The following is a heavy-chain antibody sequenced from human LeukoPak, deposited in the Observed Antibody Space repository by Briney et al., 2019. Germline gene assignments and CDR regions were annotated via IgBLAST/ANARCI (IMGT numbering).Heavy chain of an antibody. CDR3: AAVSPLHDSGWYYFDY. CDR2: IVVGSGST. Sequence: ASVKVSCKASGFTFTSSAMQWVRQARGQRLEWIGWIVVGSGSTNYAQKFQERVTITRDMSTSTAYMELSSLRSEDTAVYYCAAVSPLHDSGWYYFDYWGQGTLVTVSS. V-gene: IGHV1-58*02. CDR1: GFTFTSSA. D-gene: IGHD6-19*01. J-gene: IGHJ4*02.